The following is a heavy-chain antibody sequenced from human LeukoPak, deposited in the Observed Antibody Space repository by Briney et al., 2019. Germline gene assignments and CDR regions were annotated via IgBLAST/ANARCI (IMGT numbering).Heavy chain of an antibody. CDR1: GGSFSGYY. CDR2: INHSGST. D-gene: IGHD3-3*01. V-gene: IGHV4-34*01. Sequence: SETLSLTCAVYGGSFSGYYWSWIRQPPGKGLEWIGGINHSGSTNYNPSLKSRVTISVDTSKNQFSLKLSSVTAADTAVYYCARTFRESYYDFWSGYSTLDYWGQGTLVTVSS. CDR3: ARTFRESYYDFWSGYSTLDY. J-gene: IGHJ4*02.